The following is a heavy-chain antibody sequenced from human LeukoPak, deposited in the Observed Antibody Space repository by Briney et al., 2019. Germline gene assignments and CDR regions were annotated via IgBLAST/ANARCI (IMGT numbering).Heavy chain of an antibody. CDR3: AFPYYYDSSAPADAFDI. V-gene: IGHV3-48*02. J-gene: IGHJ3*02. D-gene: IGHD3-22*01. CDR2: ISTSSSTR. Sequence: QPGGSLRLSCAASGFTFSSYSMNWVRQAPGKGLEWVSYISTSSSTRNYADSVKGRFTISRDNAKNSLYLQMNSLRDEDTAVYYRAFPYYYDSSAPADAFDIWGQGTMVTVSS. CDR1: GFTFSSYS.